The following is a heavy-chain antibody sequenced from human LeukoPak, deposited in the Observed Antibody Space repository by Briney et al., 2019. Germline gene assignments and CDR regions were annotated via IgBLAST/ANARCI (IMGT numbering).Heavy chain of an antibody. D-gene: IGHD2-21*02. CDR3: ARDSRAGDCDVWDFDY. J-gene: IGHJ4*02. V-gene: IGHV3-7*01. CDR2: IKQDGSVK. CDR1: GFPLGNFW. Sequence: PGGSLRLSCAASGFPLGNFWMSWVRQAPGKGPEWVANIKQDGSVKNYVDSVKGRFTISRDNAKNSLYLQMNSLRAEDTAVYYCARDSRAGDCDVWDFDYWGQGTLVTVSS.